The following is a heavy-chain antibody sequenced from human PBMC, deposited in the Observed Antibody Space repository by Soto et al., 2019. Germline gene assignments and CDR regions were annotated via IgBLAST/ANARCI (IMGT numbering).Heavy chain of an antibody. CDR1: GGSISSYY. J-gene: IGHJ5*02. CDR2: IYYSGST. Sequence: PSETLSLTCTVSGGSISSYYWSWIRQPPGKGLEWIGYIYYSGSTNYNPSLKSRVTISVDTSKNQFSLKLSSVTAADTAVYYCARASYGSGSYGHWFDPWGQGTLVTV. D-gene: IGHD3-10*01. V-gene: IGHV4-59*01. CDR3: ARASYGSGSYGHWFDP.